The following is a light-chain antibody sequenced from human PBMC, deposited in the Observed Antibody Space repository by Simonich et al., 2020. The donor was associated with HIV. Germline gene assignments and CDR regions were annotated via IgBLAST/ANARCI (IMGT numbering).Light chain of an antibody. CDR1: SSDVGTYNY. J-gene: IGLJ2*01. Sequence: QSALTQPPSASGSPGQSVTISCTGTSSDVGTYNYVSWYQQYPGKAPKLMIYEGSKRPSGVPNRFSGSKSGNTASLTVSGLQAEDEADYYCNSYAGSNNVVFGGGTKLTVL. V-gene: IGLV2-8*01. CDR3: NSYAGSNNVV. CDR2: EGS.